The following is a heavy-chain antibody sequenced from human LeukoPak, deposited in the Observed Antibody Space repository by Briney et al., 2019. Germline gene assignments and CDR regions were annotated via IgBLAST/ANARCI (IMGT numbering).Heavy chain of an antibody. J-gene: IGHJ3*02. CDR1: GGSISSYY. CDR3: ARQGSGRAFDI. CDR2: MFYNVST. Sequence: SESLSLTCTVFGGSISSYYWNWIRQSPGKGVEWIAYMFYNVSTNYSPSLKSRVTISVDTSKNQFSLKLISVTAADTAVYFCARQGSGRAFDIWGQGTMVTVSS. V-gene: IGHV4-59*08.